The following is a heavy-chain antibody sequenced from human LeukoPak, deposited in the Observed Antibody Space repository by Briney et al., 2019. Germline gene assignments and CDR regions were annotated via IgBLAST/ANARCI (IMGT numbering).Heavy chain of an antibody. V-gene: IGHV3-9*01. D-gene: IGHD1-26*01. Sequence: GGSLRLSCAASGFTFDDYAMHWVRQAPGKGLEWVSGISWNSGSIGYADSVRGRFTISRDNAKNSLYLQMNSLRAEDTALYYCAKDMGVVGASSFDIWGQGTIVTVSS. J-gene: IGHJ3*02. CDR2: ISWNSGSI. CDR3: AKDMGVVGASSFDI. CDR1: GFTFDDYA.